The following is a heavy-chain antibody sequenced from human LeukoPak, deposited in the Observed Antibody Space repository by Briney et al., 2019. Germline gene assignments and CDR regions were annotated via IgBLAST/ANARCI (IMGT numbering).Heavy chain of an antibody. CDR3: ARGSADIVVVPAARERDY. D-gene: IGHD2-2*01. V-gene: IGHV4-34*01. Sequence: PSETLSLTCAVYGGSFSGYYWSWIRQPPGKGLEWIGEINHSGSTNYNLSLKSRVTISVDTSKNQFSLKLSSVTAADTAVYYCARGSADIVVVPAARERDYWGQGTLVTVSS. J-gene: IGHJ4*02. CDR2: INHSGST. CDR1: GGSFSGYY.